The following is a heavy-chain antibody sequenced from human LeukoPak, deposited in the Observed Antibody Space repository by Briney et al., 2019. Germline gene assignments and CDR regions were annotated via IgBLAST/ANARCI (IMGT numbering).Heavy chain of an antibody. D-gene: IGHD2-2*01. Sequence: GGSLRLSCAASGFTFDDYGMSWVRQAPGRGLEWVSGINWNGGSTGYADSVKGRFTISRDNAKNSLYLQMNSLRAEDTAVYYCARARSTSCYDYWGQGTLVTVSS. CDR1: GFTFDDYG. V-gene: IGHV3-20*04. CDR3: ARARSTSCYDY. CDR2: INWNGGST. J-gene: IGHJ4*02.